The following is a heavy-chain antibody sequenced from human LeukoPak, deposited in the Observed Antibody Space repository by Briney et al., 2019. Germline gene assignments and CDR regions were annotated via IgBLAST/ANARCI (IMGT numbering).Heavy chain of an antibody. Sequence: GGSLRLSCAASGFTFSSYAMSWVRQAPGKGLEWVSAIVSSGDTTYYADSVKGRFTISRDNSKNTLYLQMNSLRAEDTAVYYCAKADGGQWPFSYYYYYMDVGGKGTTVTVSS. CDR3: AKADGGQWPFSYYYYYMDV. D-gene: IGHD6-19*01. CDR2: IVSSGDTT. CDR1: GFTFSSYA. V-gene: IGHV3-23*01. J-gene: IGHJ6*03.